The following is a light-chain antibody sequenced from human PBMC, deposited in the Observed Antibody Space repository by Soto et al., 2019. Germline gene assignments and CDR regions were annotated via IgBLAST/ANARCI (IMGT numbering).Light chain of an antibody. V-gene: IGKV3-15*01. J-gene: IGKJ4*01. CDR3: QQYNNWTRT. CDR1: QSVSSN. Sequence: EIVMTQSPATLSVSPGERATLSCRASQSVSSNLALYQQKPGQAPRLLIYGASTRATGIPARFSGSGSGTEFTLTISSLQSEDFAVYYCQQYNNWTRTFGVGTQVEIK. CDR2: GAS.